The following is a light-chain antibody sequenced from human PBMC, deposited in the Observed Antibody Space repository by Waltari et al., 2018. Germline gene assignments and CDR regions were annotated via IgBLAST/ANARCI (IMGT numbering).Light chain of an antibody. J-gene: IGLJ3*02. CDR3: QVWDDTTNSGV. V-gene: IGLV3-21*04. CDR1: NMESKS. Sequence: YVVTQPPSVSVAPGKPATLTCGGGNMESKSVNWYQQKPGQAPVLVIFYDRDRPSGIPERFSGSNSGNTATLTISWVEAGDEADYHCQVWDDTTNSGVFGGGTRLTVL. CDR2: YDR.